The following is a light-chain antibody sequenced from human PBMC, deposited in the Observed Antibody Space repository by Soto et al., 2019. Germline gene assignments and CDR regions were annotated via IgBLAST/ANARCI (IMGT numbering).Light chain of an antibody. Sequence: DIQMTQSPSTLSASVGDRVTITCRASQTINSWLAWYQQKPGKAPTLLIYKASTLESGVPSRFSGSGSGTEFSFTISSLQPDDFATYYCQQYNAYPLTFGGGTTVDIK. CDR1: QTINSW. CDR2: KAS. CDR3: QQYNAYPLT. V-gene: IGKV1-5*03. J-gene: IGKJ4*01.